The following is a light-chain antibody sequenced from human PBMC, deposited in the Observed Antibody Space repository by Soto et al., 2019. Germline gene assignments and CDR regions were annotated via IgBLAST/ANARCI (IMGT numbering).Light chain of an antibody. CDR3: QSYDISPHVV. J-gene: IGLJ2*01. V-gene: IGLV6-57*03. Sequence: NFMLTQPHSVSESPGKTVTISCTRSSGSIASNYVQWYQQRPGSAPTTVIYEDNQRPSGVPDRFSGSIDSSSNSASLTISGLKTEDEADYYCQSYDISPHVVFGGGTKLTVL. CDR1: SGSIASNY. CDR2: EDN.